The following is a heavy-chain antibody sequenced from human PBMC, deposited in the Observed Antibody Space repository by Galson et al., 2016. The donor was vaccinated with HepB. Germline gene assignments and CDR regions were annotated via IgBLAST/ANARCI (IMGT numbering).Heavy chain of an antibody. CDR1: GFTFSNYA. D-gene: IGHD1/OR15-1a*01. CDR3: ATTKTTRD. CDR2: ISWNSHDL. Sequence: SLRLSCAASGFTFSNYATHWVRQAPGTGLEWVSGISWNSHDLGYADSVKGRFPSSRDHAKNSLSLQMNSLRAEDTAIYYCATTKTTRDWGQGIRVTVSS. J-gene: IGHJ4*02. V-gene: IGHV3-9*01.